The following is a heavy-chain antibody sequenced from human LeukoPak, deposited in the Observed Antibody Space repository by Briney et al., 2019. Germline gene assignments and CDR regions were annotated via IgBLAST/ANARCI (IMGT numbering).Heavy chain of an antibody. CDR1: GFTFSSYA. CDR3: ARCGSYLNYYYMDV. Sequence: PGGSLRLSCAASGFTFSSYAMSWVRQAPGKGLEWVSAISGSGGSTYYADSVKGRFTISRDNAKNSLYLQMNSLRAEDTAVYYCARCGSYLNYYYMDVWGKGTTVTVSS. J-gene: IGHJ6*03. CDR2: ISGSGGST. D-gene: IGHD1-26*01. V-gene: IGHV3-23*01.